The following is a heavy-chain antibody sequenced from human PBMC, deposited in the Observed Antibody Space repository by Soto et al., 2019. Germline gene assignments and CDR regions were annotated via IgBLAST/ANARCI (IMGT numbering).Heavy chain of an antibody. CDR1: GGSVSDKTYY. CDR2: VYYSGTT. J-gene: IGHJ4*02. V-gene: IGHV4-61*01. D-gene: IGHD2-21*01. CDR3: ARVTAVPNTLRWRYFFDY. Sequence: SETLSLTCTVSGGSVSDKTYYWSWIRQPPGKRREWIGYVYYSGTTNYNPSLKSRVTISVDLSENRFSLSLSSVTTADTALYYWARVTAVPNTLRWRYFFDYWGQGTLVTASS.